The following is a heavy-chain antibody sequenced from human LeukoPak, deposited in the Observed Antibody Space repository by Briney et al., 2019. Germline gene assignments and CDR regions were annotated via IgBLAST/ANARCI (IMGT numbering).Heavy chain of an antibody. Sequence: GGSLRLSCAASGFTFSDYYMSWIRQAPGKGLEWVSYISSSGSTIYYVDSVKGRFTISRDNAKNSLYLQMNSLRAEDTAVYYCATSIAVAGTYAFDIWGQGTMVTVSS. CDR2: ISSSGSTI. J-gene: IGHJ3*02. D-gene: IGHD6-19*01. CDR3: ATSIAVAGTYAFDI. CDR1: GFTFSDYY. V-gene: IGHV3-11*04.